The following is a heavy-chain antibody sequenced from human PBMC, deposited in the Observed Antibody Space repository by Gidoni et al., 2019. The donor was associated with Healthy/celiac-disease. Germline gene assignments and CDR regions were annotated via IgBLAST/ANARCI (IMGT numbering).Heavy chain of an antibody. D-gene: IGHD3-10*01. CDR1: GASFSGYY. J-gene: IGHJ5*02. V-gene: IGHV4-34*01. Sequence: QVQLQQWGAGLWQPSETLSLTCAVYGASFSGYYWSWIRQTPGKGLEWLGEINHSGSTNYNPSLTLRVPISVDTSKNQFSLKLSSVTAADTAVYYCARRRVLSLFDPWGQGPLVTVSS. CDR2: INHSGST. CDR3: ARRRVLSLFDP.